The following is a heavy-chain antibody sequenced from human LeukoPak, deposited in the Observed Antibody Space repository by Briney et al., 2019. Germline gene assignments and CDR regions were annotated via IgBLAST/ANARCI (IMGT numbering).Heavy chain of an antibody. CDR2: IIPIFGTA. D-gene: IGHD3-10*01. V-gene: IGHV1-69*05. J-gene: IGHJ4*02. CDR3: ASKSKQEYYFDY. CDR1: GGTFSSYA. Sequence: ASVKVSCKASGGTFSSYATSWVRQAPGQGLEWMGGIIPIFGTANYAQKFQGRVTITTDESTSTAYMELSSLRSEDTAVYYCASKSKQEYYFDYWGQGTLVTVSS.